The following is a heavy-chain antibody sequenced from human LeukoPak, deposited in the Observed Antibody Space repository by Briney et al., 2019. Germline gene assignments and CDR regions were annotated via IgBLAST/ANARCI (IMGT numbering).Heavy chain of an antibody. CDR2: IYSGGST. Sequence: GGSLRLSCAASGVTVSSNYMSWVRQAPGRGLEWVSVIYSGGSTYYADSVKGRFTISRDNSKNTLFLQVKSLRAGDTAVYYCAKGVPGIGVAGANFDYWGQGTLVTVSS. CDR1: GVTVSSNY. J-gene: IGHJ4*02. D-gene: IGHD6-19*01. V-gene: IGHV3-66*01. CDR3: AKGVPGIGVAGANFDY.